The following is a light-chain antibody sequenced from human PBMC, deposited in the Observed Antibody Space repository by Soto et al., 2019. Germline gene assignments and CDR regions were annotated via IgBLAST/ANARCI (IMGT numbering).Light chain of an antibody. V-gene: IGKV1-5*03. Sequence: DIQMTQSPSTLSASVGDRVTITCRASQSFSTWLAWYQQKPGKAPNLLIYKTSILQSGVPSRFSGSGSGTEFTLTISSLQPDDFATSYCQQYNSNPLTFGGGTKVEIK. CDR1: QSFSTW. J-gene: IGKJ4*01. CDR3: QQYNSNPLT. CDR2: KTS.